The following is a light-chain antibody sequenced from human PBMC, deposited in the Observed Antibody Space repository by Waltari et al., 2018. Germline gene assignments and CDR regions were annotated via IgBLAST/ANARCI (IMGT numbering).Light chain of an antibody. V-gene: IGKV3-15*01. CDR1: QSVTAN. J-gene: IGKJ4*01. CDR2: GVS. CDR3: QHYNNWPLT. Sequence: EIVMTQFPATLSLSPGERSTLSCRASQSVTANLAWYQQKPGQAPRLLIYGVSFRATDIAARFSGGGAGTYFTLTISSLQSEDFATYYCQHYNNWPLTFGGGTKVEIK.